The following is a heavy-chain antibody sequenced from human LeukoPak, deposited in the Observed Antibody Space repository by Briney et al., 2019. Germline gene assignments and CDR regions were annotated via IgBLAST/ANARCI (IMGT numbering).Heavy chain of an antibody. CDR2: VSYEGNIK. J-gene: IGHJ5*01. V-gene: IGHV3-30*14. Sequence: PGGSLRLSCAASGFTVSSNYMSWVRQAPGKGLEWVAVVSYEGNIKYYTDSAKGRFTISRDNSDNVISLQMNNLTIEDTATYYCAREKFDSWGQGALVTVSP. CDR3: AREKFDS. CDR1: GFTVSSNY.